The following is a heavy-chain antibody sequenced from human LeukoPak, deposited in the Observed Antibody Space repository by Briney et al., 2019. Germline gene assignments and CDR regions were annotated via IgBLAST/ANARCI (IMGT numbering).Heavy chain of an antibody. D-gene: IGHD3-16*02. CDR3: ARPGAYNDYVWGSYPFDY. CDR2: ISSSSSYI. Sequence: PGGSLRLSCAASGFTFSSYSMNWVRQAPGKGLEWVSSISSSSSYIYYADSVKGRFTISRDNAKNSLYLQMNSLRAEDTAVYYCARPGAYNDYVWGSYPFDYWGQGTLVTVSS. J-gene: IGHJ4*02. CDR1: GFTFSSYS. V-gene: IGHV3-21*01.